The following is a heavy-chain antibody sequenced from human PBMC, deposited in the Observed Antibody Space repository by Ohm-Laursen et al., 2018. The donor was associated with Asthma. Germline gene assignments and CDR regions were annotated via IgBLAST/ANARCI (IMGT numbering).Heavy chain of an antibody. Sequence: LSLTCAAAGFTFSSYGMHWVRQAPGKGLEWVAVISYDGSNKYYADSVKGRFTISRDNSKNTLYLQMNSLRAEDTAVYYCAREDCGGDCYLDYWGQGTLVTVSS. CDR3: AREDCGGDCYLDY. V-gene: IGHV3-30*03. CDR1: GFTFSSYG. D-gene: IGHD2-21*02. J-gene: IGHJ4*02. CDR2: ISYDGSNK.